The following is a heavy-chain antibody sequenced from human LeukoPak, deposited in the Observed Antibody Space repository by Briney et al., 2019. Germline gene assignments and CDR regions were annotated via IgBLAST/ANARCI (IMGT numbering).Heavy chain of an antibody. CDR1: GFPFSGFA. Sequence: GGSLRLSCAASGFPFSGFAMSWVRRPPGRGLAWVSGISGSGDNTLYADSVKGRFTISRDNSKNTLYLEMNSLRAEDTAIYYCAKMKGHPLPKYYMDVWGQGTTVTVSS. D-gene: IGHD1-26*01. V-gene: IGHV3-23*01. CDR3: AKMKGHPLPKYYMDV. J-gene: IGHJ6*01. CDR2: ISGSGDNT.